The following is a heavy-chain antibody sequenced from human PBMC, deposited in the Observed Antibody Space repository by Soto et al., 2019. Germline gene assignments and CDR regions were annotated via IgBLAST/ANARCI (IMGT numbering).Heavy chain of an antibody. J-gene: IGHJ6*02. Sequence: QMQLVESGGGAVQPGRSLRLSCAASGFTFSYYPMHWFRQAPGKGLEWVAAISFHGSNKYYADSVKGRFTISIDNSQITLYVIMYGLRDEDTAVFYYARVPVDMVAILYIYLLYRRASLSDVDLWGQGAPVTVSS. CDR3: ARVPVDMVAILYIYLLYRRASLSDVDL. CDR1: GFTFSYYP. V-gene: IGHV3-30*01. D-gene: IGHD5-12*01. CDR2: ISFHGSNK.